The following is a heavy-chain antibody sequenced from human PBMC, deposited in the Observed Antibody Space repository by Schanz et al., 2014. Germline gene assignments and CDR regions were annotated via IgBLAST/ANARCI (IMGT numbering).Heavy chain of an antibody. V-gene: IGHV7-4-1*02. CDR1: GYSFSTYA. CDR3: ARGYCAGTSCPIFDY. D-gene: IGHD2-2*01. Sequence: QVQLVQSGSELKKPGASVKVSCTASGYSFSTYAMNWVRQAPGQGLEWMGWINTKTGNPTYAQGFTGRFVFSLDTSVSTTHLQITNLKADDTAVYYCARGYCAGTSCPIFDYWGQGTLVTVSS. J-gene: IGHJ4*02. CDR2: INTKTGNP.